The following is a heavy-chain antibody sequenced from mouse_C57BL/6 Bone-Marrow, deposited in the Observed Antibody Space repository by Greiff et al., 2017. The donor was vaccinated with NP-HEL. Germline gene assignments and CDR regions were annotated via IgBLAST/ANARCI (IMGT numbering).Heavy chain of an antibody. V-gene: IGHV1-15*01. CDR2: IDPETGGT. J-gene: IGHJ2*01. CDR3: TSAGLFDY. CDR1: GYTFTDYE. Sequence: VKLVESGAELVRPGASVTLSCKASGYTFTDYEMHWVKQTPVHGLEWIGAIDPETGGTAYNQKFKGKAILTADKSSSTAYMELRSLTSEDSAVYYCTSAGLFDYWGQGTTLTVSS. D-gene: IGHD3-3*01.